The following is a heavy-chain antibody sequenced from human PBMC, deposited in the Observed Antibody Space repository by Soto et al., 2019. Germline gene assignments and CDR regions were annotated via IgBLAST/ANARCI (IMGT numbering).Heavy chain of an antibody. CDR3: ARDGGGYDFLDYYYGMDV. Sequence: ASVKVSCKASGYTFTSYGISWVRQAPGQGLEWMGWISAYNGNTNYAQKLQGRVTMTTDTSTSTAYMELRSLRSDDTAVYYCARDGGGYDFLDYYYGMDVWGKGTTVTVSS. V-gene: IGHV1-18*04. J-gene: IGHJ6*04. CDR1: GYTFTSYG. D-gene: IGHD5-12*01. CDR2: ISAYNGNT.